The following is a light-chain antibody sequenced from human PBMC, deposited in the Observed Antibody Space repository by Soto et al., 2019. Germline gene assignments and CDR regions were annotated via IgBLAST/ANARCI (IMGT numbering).Light chain of an antibody. CDR2: GAS. CDR1: ENVDTN. CDR3: QRGNKWPRIT. J-gene: IGKJ5*01. V-gene: IGKV3-15*01. Sequence: EIVMTQSPATLSVSPGEGATLSCRASENVDTNLAWYQHKPGQAPRLLIYGASTRAAGAPARSSGSGSGTEFPTTSSRLEYEDVAVYYWQRGNKWPRITFGPGTRLEIK.